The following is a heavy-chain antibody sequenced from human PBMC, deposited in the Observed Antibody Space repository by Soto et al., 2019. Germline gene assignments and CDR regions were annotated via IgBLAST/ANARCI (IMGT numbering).Heavy chain of an antibody. V-gene: IGHV4-34*01. Sequence: SETLSLTCAVYGGSFSGYYWSWIRQPPGKGLEWIGEINHRGSTNYNPSLKSRVTISVDTSKNQFSLKLSSVTAADTAVYYCARSYYDSSGYQILDYYYGMDVWGQGTTVTVSS. CDR2: INHRGST. J-gene: IGHJ6*02. CDR3: ARSYYDSSGYQILDYYYGMDV. CDR1: GGSFSGYY. D-gene: IGHD3-22*01.